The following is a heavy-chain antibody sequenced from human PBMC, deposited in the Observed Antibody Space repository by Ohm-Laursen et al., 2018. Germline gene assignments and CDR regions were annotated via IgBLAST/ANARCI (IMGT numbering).Heavy chain of an antibody. D-gene: IGHD5-24*01. CDR1: GFTFSNYW. CDR2: IYSGGST. Sequence: SLRLSCAASGFTFSNYWMNWVRQDPGKGLEWVSFIYSGGSTYYADSVKGRFTISRDNSKNTLYLQMNSLRAEDTAVYYCARGPSGTATIGRGQGTLVTVSS. V-gene: IGHV3-66*01. CDR3: ARGPSGTATIG. J-gene: IGHJ4*02.